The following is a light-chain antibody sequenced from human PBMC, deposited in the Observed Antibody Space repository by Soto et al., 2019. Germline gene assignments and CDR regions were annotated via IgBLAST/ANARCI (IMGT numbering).Light chain of an antibody. CDR1: QSVSSN. V-gene: IGKV3-15*01. CDR2: GAS. Sequence: ERVFTQTPGALSVARVEVSTLSCRASQSVSSNLAWYQQKPGQAPRLLIYGASTRATGIPARFSGSGSGTEFTLTISSLQSEDFAVYYCQQYKKWPWTFGQGTKVDIK. J-gene: IGKJ1*01. CDR3: QQYKKWPWT.